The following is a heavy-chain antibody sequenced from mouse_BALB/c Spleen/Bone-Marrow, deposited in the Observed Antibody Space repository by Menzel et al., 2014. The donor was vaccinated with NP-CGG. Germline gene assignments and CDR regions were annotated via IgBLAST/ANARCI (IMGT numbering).Heavy chain of an antibody. CDR1: GYTFTSYW. D-gene: IGHD1-1*01. CDR2: IDPSDSYT. J-gene: IGHJ4*01. V-gene: IGHV1S127*01. Sequence: LQESGAELVEPGASVKMSCKASGYTFTSYWMHWVKQRPGQGLEWIGVIDPSDSYTSYNQKFKGKATLTVDTSSSTAYMQLSSLTSEDSAVYYCTRWGTTVVAYYAMDYWGQGTSVTVSS. CDR3: TRWGTTVVAYYAMDY.